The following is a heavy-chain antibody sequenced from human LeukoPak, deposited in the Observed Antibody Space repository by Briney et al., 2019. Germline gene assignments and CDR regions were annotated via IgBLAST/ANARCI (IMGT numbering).Heavy chain of an antibody. CDR2: ISGSGGST. CDR1: GFTFSSYG. D-gene: IGHD1-26*01. V-gene: IGHV3-23*01. Sequence: GGTLRLSCAASGFTFSSYGMSWVRQAPGEGLEWVSAISGSGGSTYYADSVKGRFTISRDNSKNTLYLQMNSLRAEDTAVYYCAKDSKIVGATFRSYHYMDVWGKGTAVTVSS. CDR3: AKDSKIVGATFRSYHYMDV. J-gene: IGHJ6*03.